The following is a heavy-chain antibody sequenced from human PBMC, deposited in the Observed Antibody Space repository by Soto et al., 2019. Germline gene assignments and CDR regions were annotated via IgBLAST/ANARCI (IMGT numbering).Heavy chain of an antibody. J-gene: IGHJ3*02. CDR1: GFTFGDYA. V-gene: IGHV3-49*03. Sequence: GGSLRLSSTASGFTFGDYAMSWFRQAPGKGLEWVGFIRSKAYGGTTEYAASVKGRFTISRDDSKSIAYLQMNSLKTGDTAVYYCTRFIVGFAAAGPNDAFDIWGQGTMVTVSS. CDR3: TRFIVGFAAAGPNDAFDI. D-gene: IGHD6-13*01. CDR2: IRSKAYGGTT.